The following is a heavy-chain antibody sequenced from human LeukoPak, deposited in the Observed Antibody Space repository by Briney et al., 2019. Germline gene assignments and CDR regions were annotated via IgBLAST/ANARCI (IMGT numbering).Heavy chain of an antibody. Sequence: ASVKVSCKASGYTLSDYYVHWVPQAPGQGLEWMGMINPNTGATKTAQKFQGRVTMTGDTSINTASMELTSLTSGDAAVYYCARVPIEWSNLYFDYWGQGTHVTVSS. CDR2: INPNTGAT. V-gene: IGHV1-2*02. CDR1: GYTLSDYY. D-gene: IGHD2-8*01. CDR3: ARVPIEWSNLYFDY. J-gene: IGHJ4*02.